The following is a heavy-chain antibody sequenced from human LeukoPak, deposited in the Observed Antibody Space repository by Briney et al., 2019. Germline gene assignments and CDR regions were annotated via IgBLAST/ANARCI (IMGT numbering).Heavy chain of an antibody. J-gene: IGHJ4*02. Sequence: GGSLRLSCAASGFTFSSYATSWVRQAPGKGLEWVPIISGSGSDTYYADSVKGRFTISRDNFKNTLYLQMNSLRAEDTAVYYCAKSRGNWAFDYWGRGTLVTVSS. CDR1: GFTFSSYA. CDR2: ISGSGSDT. CDR3: AKSRGNWAFDY. D-gene: IGHD3-16*01. V-gene: IGHV3-23*01.